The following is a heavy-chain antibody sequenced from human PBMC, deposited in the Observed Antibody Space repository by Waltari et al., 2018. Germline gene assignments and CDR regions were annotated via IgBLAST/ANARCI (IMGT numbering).Heavy chain of an antibody. V-gene: IGHV4-34*01. J-gene: IGHJ6*02. CDR2: INHSGST. Sequence: QVQLQQWGAGLLKPSETLSLTCAVYGGSFSGYYWSWIRQPPGKGLEWIGEINHSGSTNYNPSLKSRVTISVDTSKNQFSLKLSSVTAADTAVYYCARARDYSGYYYYGMDVWGQGTTVTVSS. D-gene: IGHD4-4*01. CDR1: GGSFSGYY. CDR3: ARARDYSGYYYYGMDV.